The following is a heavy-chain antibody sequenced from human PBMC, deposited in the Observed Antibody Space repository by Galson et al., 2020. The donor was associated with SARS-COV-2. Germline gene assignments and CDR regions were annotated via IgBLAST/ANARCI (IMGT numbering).Heavy chain of an antibody. CDR3: AKASTGSWYHNSFDY. Sequence: GESLKISCAASGFTFSSYAMSWVRQAPGKGLEWVSAISGSGGSTYYADSVKGRFTISRDNSKNTLYLQMNSLRAEDTAVYYCAKASTGSWYHNSFDYWGQGTLVTVSS. V-gene: IGHV3-23*01. D-gene: IGHD6-13*01. CDR1: GFTFSSYA. CDR2: ISGSGGST. J-gene: IGHJ4*02.